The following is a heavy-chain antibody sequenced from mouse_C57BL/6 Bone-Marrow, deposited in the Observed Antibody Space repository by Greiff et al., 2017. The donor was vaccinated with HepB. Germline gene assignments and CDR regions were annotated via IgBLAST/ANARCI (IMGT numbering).Heavy chain of an antibody. CDR3: TREHSYYEFDY. D-gene: IGHD2-12*01. V-gene: IGHV5-9-1*02. CDR1: GFTFSSYA. J-gene: IGHJ2*01. Sequence: EVKLMESGEGLVKPGGSLKLSCAASGFTFSSYAMSWVRQTPEKRLEWVAYISSGGDYIYYADTVKGRFTISRDNARNTLYLQMSSLKSEDTAMYYCTREHSYYEFDYWGQGTTLTVSS. CDR2: ISSGGDYI.